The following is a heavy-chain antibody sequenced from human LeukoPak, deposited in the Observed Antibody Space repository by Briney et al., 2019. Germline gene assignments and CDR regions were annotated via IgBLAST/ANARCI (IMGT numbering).Heavy chain of an antibody. CDR3: ARLKDVGAANWFDP. D-gene: IGHD1-26*01. CDR1: GGSISSYY. V-gene: IGHV4-59*08. J-gene: IGHJ5*02. Sequence: PSETLSLTCTVSGGSISSYYWSWIRQPPGKGLEWIGYIYYSGSTNYNPSLKSRVAISVDTSKNQFSLKLSSVTAADTAVYYCARLKDVGAANWFDPWGQGTLVTVSS. CDR2: IYYSGST.